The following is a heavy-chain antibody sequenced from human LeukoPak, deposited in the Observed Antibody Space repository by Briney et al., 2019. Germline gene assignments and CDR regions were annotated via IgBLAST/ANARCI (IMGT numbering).Heavy chain of an antibody. CDR1: GGSISSYY. Sequence: SETLSLTCTVSGGSISSYYWSWIRQPPGRGLEWIGYIYYSGSTNYNPSLKSRVTISVDTSKNQFSLKLSSVTAADTAVYYCARHYRGGYDSSGYYFDYWGQGTLVTVSS. CDR3: ARHYRGGYDSSGYYFDY. D-gene: IGHD3-22*01. CDR2: IYYSGST. J-gene: IGHJ4*02. V-gene: IGHV4-59*08.